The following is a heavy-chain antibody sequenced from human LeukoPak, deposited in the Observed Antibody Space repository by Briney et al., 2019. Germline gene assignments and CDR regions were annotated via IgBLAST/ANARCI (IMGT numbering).Heavy chain of an antibody. CDR3: ARGTDGDYVDY. CDR2: IYSSGSA. Sequence: SETLSLTCTVSGGSISSYYWSWIRQPAGKGLEWLGRIYSSGSANYSPSLKSRVTTSVDTSKNQFSLKLRSVTAADTAVYYCARGTDGDYVDYWGQGTLVTVSS. V-gene: IGHV4-4*07. CDR1: GGSISSYY. J-gene: IGHJ4*02. D-gene: IGHD4-17*01.